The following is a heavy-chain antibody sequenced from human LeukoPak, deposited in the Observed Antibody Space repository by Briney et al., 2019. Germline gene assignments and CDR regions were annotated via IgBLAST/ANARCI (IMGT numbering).Heavy chain of an antibody. D-gene: IGHD3-16*01. CDR1: GFTFSSYS. CDR3: TKDSLAVGGLPDY. Sequence: KPGGSLRLSCAASGFTFSSYSMNWVRQAPGKGLEWVSSISSSSSYIYYADSVKGRFTISRDNAKNSLYLQMNSLRAEDTAFYYCTKDSLAVGGLPDYWGQGTLVIVSS. V-gene: IGHV3-21*04. CDR2: ISSSSSYI. J-gene: IGHJ4*02.